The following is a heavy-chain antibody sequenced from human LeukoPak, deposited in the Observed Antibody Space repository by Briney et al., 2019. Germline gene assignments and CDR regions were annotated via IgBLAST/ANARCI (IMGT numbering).Heavy chain of an antibody. J-gene: IGHJ5*02. Sequence: PGGSLRLSCAASGLTVSSNYMTWVRQAPGKGLESVSTSYSGGNTYYADSVKGRFTISRDNAKNSVYLLMNSLRAEDTAVYYCARRGTTYCTVDSCHPNWFDPWGQGTLVTVSS. CDR3: ARRGTTYCTVDSCHPNWFDP. D-gene: IGHD2-15*01. CDR1: GLTVSSNY. CDR2: SYSGGNT. V-gene: IGHV3-53*01.